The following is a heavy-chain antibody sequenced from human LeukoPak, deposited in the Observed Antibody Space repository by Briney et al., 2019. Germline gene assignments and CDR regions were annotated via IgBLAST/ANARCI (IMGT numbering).Heavy chain of an antibody. J-gene: IGHJ6*03. D-gene: IGHD3-3*01. CDR1: GYTFTSYG. CDR2: IGAYNGNT. CDR3: ARLSTYYDFRGYYYYMDV. V-gene: IGHV1-18*01. Sequence: ASVKVSCKASGYTFTSYGISWVRQAPGQGLEWMGWIGAYNGNTNYAQKLQGRVTMTTDTSTSTAYMELRSLRSDDTAVYYCARLSTYYDFRGYYYYMDVWGKGTTVTVSS.